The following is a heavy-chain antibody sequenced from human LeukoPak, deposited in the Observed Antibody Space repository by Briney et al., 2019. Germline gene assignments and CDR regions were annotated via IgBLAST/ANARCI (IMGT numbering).Heavy chain of an antibody. CDR1: GYTFTNYG. CDR2: ISAYNGNT. V-gene: IGHV1-18*04. Sequence: GASVKVSCKASGYTFTNYGISWVRQAPGQGLEWMGWISAYNGNTNYAQKLQGRVTMTTDTSTSTAYMEVRSLRSDDTAVYYCARETGSHKGNYFDYWGQGTLVTVSS. D-gene: IGHD3-9*01. CDR3: ARETGSHKGNYFDY. J-gene: IGHJ4*02.